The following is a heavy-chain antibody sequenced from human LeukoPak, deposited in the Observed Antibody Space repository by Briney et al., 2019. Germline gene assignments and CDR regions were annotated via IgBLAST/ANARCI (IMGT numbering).Heavy chain of an antibody. Sequence: GGSLRLSCAASGFTFSSYTMSWVRQAPGKGLEWVSAISGSGGSTYYADSVKGRFTISRDNSKNTLYLQMNSLRAEDTAVYYSARPNSSSWYYFDYWGQGTLVTVSS. J-gene: IGHJ4*02. CDR1: GFTFSSYT. V-gene: IGHV3-23*01. CDR3: ARPNSSSWYYFDY. D-gene: IGHD6-13*01. CDR2: ISGSGGST.